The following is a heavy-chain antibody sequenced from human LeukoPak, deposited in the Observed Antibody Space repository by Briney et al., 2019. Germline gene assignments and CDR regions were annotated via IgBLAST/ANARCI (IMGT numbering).Heavy chain of an antibody. V-gene: IGHV4-39*07. CDR2: IDYSGRT. CDR1: TGSISSNNHY. CDR3: ARDRYYYDSSGYYYFDY. Sequence: PSETLSLTCTVSTGSISSNNHYWGWIRQPQGKKLEWIGSIDYSGRTDYNPSLKSRVTISVDTSKKQFYLKVSSVTAADTAVYYCARDRYYYDSSGYYYFDYWGQGTLVTVSS. D-gene: IGHD3-22*01. J-gene: IGHJ4*02.